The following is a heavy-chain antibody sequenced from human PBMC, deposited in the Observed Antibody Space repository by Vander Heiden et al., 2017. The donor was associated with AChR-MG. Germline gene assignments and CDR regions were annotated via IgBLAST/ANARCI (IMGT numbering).Heavy chain of an antibody. J-gene: IGHJ4*02. D-gene: IGHD3-9*01. Sequence: EVQLVESGGGLVQPGGSLRLPCAASGFTFRGYWMSWVRQAPGKGLEWVANIKQDGSEKYYVDSVKGRFTISRDNAKNSLYLQMNSLRAEDTAVYYCASARIRYFDWYPFDYWGQGTLVTVSS. CDR2: IKQDGSEK. V-gene: IGHV3-7*03. CDR1: GFTFRGYW. CDR3: ASARIRYFDWYPFDY.